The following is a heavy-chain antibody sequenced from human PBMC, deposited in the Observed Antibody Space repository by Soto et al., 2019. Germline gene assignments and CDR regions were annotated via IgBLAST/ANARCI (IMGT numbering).Heavy chain of an antibody. J-gene: IGHJ4*02. CDR3: ARHQRDDASRKIDC. V-gene: IGHV5-51*01. CDR1: GYSFTSNW. Sequence: LKISCQGSGYSFTSNWIGWVRQMPGKGLERMGIINPADSDIKYSPSFQGQVTISADKSIGTAYLQWSSLKASDTAMYYCARHQRDDASRKIDCWGQGTLVTVSS. CDR2: INPADSDI. D-gene: IGHD3-16*01.